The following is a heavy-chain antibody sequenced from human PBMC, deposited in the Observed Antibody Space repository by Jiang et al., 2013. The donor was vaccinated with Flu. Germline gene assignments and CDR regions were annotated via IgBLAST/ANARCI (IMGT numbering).Heavy chain of an antibody. CDR3: ATLRGSSFDTYLADF. CDR1: GFAFSYFA. Sequence: QLLESGGCVVQPGGSLTLSCAASGFAFSYFAMFWVRQSPGKGPEWVASVRHDGSNKFYVDSVKGRFTISRDNSRNTLYLQMNSLRPEDTAVYYCATLRGSSFDTYLADFWGQGTLVTVSS. D-gene: IGHD3-3*02. V-gene: IGHV3-30*02. CDR2: VRHDGSNK. J-gene: IGHJ4*02.